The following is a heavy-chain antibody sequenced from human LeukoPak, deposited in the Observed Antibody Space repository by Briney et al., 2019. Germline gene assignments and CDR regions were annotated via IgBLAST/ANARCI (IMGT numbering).Heavy chain of an antibody. CDR1: GYTLTELP. CDR3: AIGGYSGYDHKGVIDY. Sequence: ASVKVSCKVSGYTLTELPMHWVRQAPGKGLEWMGGFDPEDGETIYAQKFQGRVTMTEDTSTDTAYMELSSLRSEDTAVYYCAIGGYSGYDHKGVIDYWGQGTLVTVSS. V-gene: IGHV1-24*01. CDR2: FDPEDGET. J-gene: IGHJ4*02. D-gene: IGHD5-12*01.